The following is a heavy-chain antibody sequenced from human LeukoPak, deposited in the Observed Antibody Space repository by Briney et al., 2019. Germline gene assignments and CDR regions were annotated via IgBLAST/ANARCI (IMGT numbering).Heavy chain of an antibody. CDR1: GFTFGKYW. Sequence: GGSLRLSCVASGFTFGKYWMSWVRQAPGKGLEWVADIKLDGSEKNYVDSVKGRFTISRDNTKNSLYLQMNSLRAEDTAVFYCARDQYDTWSRRGNFDSWGQGTLVIVSS. V-gene: IGHV3-7*03. CDR2: IKLDGSEK. CDR3: ARDQYDTWSRRGNFDS. D-gene: IGHD3-3*01. J-gene: IGHJ4*02.